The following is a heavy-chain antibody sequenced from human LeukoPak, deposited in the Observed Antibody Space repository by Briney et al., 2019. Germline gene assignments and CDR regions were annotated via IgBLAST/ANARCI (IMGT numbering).Heavy chain of an antibody. V-gene: IGHV3-49*04. CDR3: TLGPGHSYGHGY. Sequence: GRSLRLSCTASGFTFGDYAMSWVRQAPGKGLEWVGFIRSKAYGGTTEYAASVKGRFTISRDDSKSIAYLQMNSLKTEDTAVYYCTLGPGHSYGHGYWGQGTLVTVSS. CDR2: IRSKAYGGTT. D-gene: IGHD5-18*01. J-gene: IGHJ4*02. CDR1: GFTFGDYA.